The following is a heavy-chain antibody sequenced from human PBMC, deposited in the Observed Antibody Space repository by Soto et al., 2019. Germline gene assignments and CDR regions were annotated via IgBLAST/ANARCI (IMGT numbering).Heavy chain of an antibody. J-gene: IGHJ3*02. Sequence: EVQLVESGGGLVQPGGSLRLSCAASGFTFSNYWMTWVRQAPGKGLEWVASINQDGSEKYYVDSVKGRFTISIDNAYSSVYLQMNSLRAEDTAVYYCARPLGWRDAFDIWGQGTMVTVSS. CDR3: ARPLGWRDAFDI. V-gene: IGHV3-7*01. CDR2: INQDGSEK. CDR1: GFTFSNYW. D-gene: IGHD6-19*01.